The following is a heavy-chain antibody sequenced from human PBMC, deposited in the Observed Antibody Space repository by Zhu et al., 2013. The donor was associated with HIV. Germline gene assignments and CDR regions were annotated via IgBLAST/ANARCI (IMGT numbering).Heavy chain of an antibody. CDR2: IIPIFGTA. D-gene: IGHD3-10*01. V-gene: IGHV1-69*01. CDR3: ASTGYYYGSGSYVFDAFDI. J-gene: IGHJ3*02. Sequence: VQLVQSGAEVKKPGSSVKVSCKASGGTFSSYAISWVRQAPGQGLEWMGGIIPIFGTANYAQKFQGRVTITADESTSTAYMELSSLRSEDTAVYYCASTGYYYGSGSYVFDAFDIVGPRDKWSPSL. CDR1: GGTFSSYA.